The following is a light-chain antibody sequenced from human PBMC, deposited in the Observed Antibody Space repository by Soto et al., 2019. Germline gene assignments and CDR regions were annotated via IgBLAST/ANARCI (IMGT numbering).Light chain of an antibody. CDR3: CSYAGSHGA. CDR2: DVS. CDR1: SSDVGGYNY. J-gene: IGLJ2*01. V-gene: IGLV2-11*01. Sequence: QSALTQPRSVSGSPGQSVTISCTGTSSDVGGYNYVSWYQQHPGKAPKLMIYDVSKRPSGVPDRFSGSKSGNTASLTISGLQAEDEADYYCCSYAGSHGAFGGGTKLTVL.